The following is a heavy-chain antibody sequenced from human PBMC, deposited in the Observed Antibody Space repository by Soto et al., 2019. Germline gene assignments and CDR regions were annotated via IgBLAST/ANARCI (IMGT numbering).Heavy chain of an antibody. V-gene: IGHV1-69*02. J-gene: IGHJ4*02. D-gene: IGHD6-19*01. CDR3: ARGGIAVAGTDY. CDR2: IIPILGIA. CDR1: GGTFSSYT. Sequence: QVQLVQSGAEVKKPGSSVKVSCKASGGTFSSYTISWVRQAPGQGLEWMGRIIPILGIANYAQKFQGRVTITADKSTSTAYMELSSLRSDDTAVYYCARGGIAVAGTDYWGQGTLVTVSS.